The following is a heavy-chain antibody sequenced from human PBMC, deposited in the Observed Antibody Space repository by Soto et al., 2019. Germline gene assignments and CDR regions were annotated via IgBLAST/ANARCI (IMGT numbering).Heavy chain of an antibody. J-gene: IGHJ6*03. CDR3: ARRYCLTIDRSPVDFYMDV. CDR1: GFTFNNYA. D-gene: IGHD2-15*01. V-gene: IGHV3-23*01. CDR2: TSGSGDIT. Sequence: EVQLLESGGDLVQPGGSLRLSCAASGFTFNNYAMNWVRQAPGKGLEWVSGTSGSGDITSYSDSVKGRFAISRDNSKDTLYLHMNSLRAEDTAVYYCARRYCLTIDRSPVDFYMDVWGKGTTVTVSS.